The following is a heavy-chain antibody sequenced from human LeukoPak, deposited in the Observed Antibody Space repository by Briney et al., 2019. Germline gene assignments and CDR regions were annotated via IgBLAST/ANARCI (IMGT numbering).Heavy chain of an antibody. CDR3: AKWGDYDVLTGYYVSDY. J-gene: IGHJ4*02. D-gene: IGHD3-9*01. CDR2: ITGSGGNT. Sequence: GGSLRLSCAASGFTFINYAMSWVRQAPGKGLEWVSAITGSGGNTYYADSVKGRFTISRDNSKNTVFLQMNSLRAEDTAVYYCAKWGDYDVLTGYYVSDYWGQATLVTVSS. V-gene: IGHV3-23*01. CDR1: GFTFINYA.